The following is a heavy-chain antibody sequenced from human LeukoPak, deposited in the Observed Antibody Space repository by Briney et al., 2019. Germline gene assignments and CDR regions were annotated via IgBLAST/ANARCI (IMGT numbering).Heavy chain of an antibody. CDR2: ISAYNGNT. CDR3: ARAYYESSAYRHAVYFDY. CDR1: GYTFTSYG. J-gene: IGHJ4*02. V-gene: IGHV1-18*01. D-gene: IGHD3-22*01. Sequence: ASVKVSCKASGYTFTSYGISWVRQAPGQGLEWMGWISAYNGNTNYAQKLQGRVTMTTDTSTSTAYMHLSSLSSDDTAVYYCARAYYESSAYRHAVYFDYWGQGTLVTVSS.